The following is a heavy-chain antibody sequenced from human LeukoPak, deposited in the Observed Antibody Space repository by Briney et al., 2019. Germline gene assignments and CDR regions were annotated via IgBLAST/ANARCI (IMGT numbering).Heavy chain of an antibody. CDR3: ARVYSTIFGVVRNWFDP. D-gene: IGHD3-3*01. Sequence: PGGSLRPSGAAPGFTSRTVSMNWVRRAPGKGRGWASPISSSSSYIYYADSVKGRFTISRDNAKNSLYLQMNSLRAEDTAVYYCARVYSTIFGVVRNWFDPWGQGTLVTVSS. CDR1: GFTSRTVS. CDR2: ISSSSSYI. V-gene: IGHV3-21*01. J-gene: IGHJ5*02.